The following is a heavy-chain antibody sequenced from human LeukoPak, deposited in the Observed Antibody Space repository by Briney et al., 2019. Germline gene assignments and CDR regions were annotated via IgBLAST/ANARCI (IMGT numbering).Heavy chain of an antibody. CDR1: GFTFSSYG. CDR3: AREFIAAAGTDAFDI. CDR2: IWYDGSNK. V-gene: IGHV3-33*01. Sequence: GRSLRLSCAASGFTFSSYGMHWVRQAPGKGLEWVAVIWYDGSNKYYADSVKGRFTISRDNSKNTLYLQMNSLRAEDTAVYYCAREFIAAAGTDAFDIWGQGTMVTVSS. D-gene: IGHD6-13*01. J-gene: IGHJ3*02.